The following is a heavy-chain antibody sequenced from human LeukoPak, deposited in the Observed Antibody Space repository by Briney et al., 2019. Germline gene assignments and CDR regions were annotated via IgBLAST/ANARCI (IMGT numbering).Heavy chain of an antibody. V-gene: IGHV3-23*01. D-gene: IGHD6-13*01. CDR2: INGSGGST. Sequence: GGSLRLSCAASGFTFSSYAMNWVRQAPGKGLEWVSGINGSGGSTYYADSVKGRFTISRDNSKNTLYLQMNNLRAEDTAVYYCAKDEAAAGGGLDYWGQGTLVIVSS. CDR1: GFTFSSYA. CDR3: AKDEAAAGGGLDY. J-gene: IGHJ4*02.